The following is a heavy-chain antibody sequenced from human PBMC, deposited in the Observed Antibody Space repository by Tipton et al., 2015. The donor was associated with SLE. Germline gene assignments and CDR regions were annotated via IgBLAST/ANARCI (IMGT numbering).Heavy chain of an antibody. CDR3: ARIPGHRDDGDYVRGYYFDF. V-gene: IGHV1-2*02. Sequence: QVQLVQSGAEVRKPGASVKVSCKASGYTFTGYYLHWVRQAPGQGLEWMGWINPNSGGTNYAQKFQGRVTMTRDTSISTAYMELNRLRSDDTAVYYCARIPGHRDDGDYVRGYYFDFCGQGTLVTVSS. D-gene: IGHD4-17*01. J-gene: IGHJ4*02. CDR2: INPNSGGT. CDR1: GYTFTGYY.